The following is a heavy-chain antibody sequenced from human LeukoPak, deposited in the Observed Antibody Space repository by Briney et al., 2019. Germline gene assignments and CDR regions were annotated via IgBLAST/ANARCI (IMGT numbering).Heavy chain of an antibody. CDR2: MNPNSGNT. CDR3: ARGELELRGYYYYYYMDV. V-gene: IGHV1-8*03. CDR1: GYTFTSYD. D-gene: IGHD1-7*01. J-gene: IGHJ6*03. Sequence: ASVKVSCKASGYTFTSYDINWVRQATGQGLEWMGWMNPNSGNTGYAQKFQGRVTITRNTSISTAYMELSSLRSEDTAVYYCARGELELRGYYYYYYMDVWGKGTTVTVSS.